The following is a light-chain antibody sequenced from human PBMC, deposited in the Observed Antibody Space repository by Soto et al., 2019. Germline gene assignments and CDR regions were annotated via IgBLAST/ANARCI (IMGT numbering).Light chain of an antibody. CDR3: QQRSNWPPSLT. Sequence: EIVLTQSPATLSLPPGERATLSCRASQSVSSYLAWYQQKPGQAPRLLIYDASNRATGIPARFSGSGSGTDFTLTTSSLEPEDFAVYYCQQRSNWPPSLTFGGGTKVDIK. CDR2: DAS. CDR1: QSVSSY. V-gene: IGKV3-11*01. J-gene: IGKJ4*01.